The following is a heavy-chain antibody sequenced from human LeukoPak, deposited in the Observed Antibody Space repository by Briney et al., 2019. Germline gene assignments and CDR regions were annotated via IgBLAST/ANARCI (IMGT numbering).Heavy chain of an antibody. D-gene: IGHD6-13*01. CDR2: IHTSGNT. CDR1: GGSFSGYY. CDR3: ARVPAAVGTSYYYMDV. V-gene: IGHV4-34*01. Sequence: SETLSLTCAVYGGSFSGYYWSWIRQPPGKGLEWIGHIHTSGNTNYNPSLKSRLTISVDTSKNQFSLKLRSVTAADTAVYYCARVPAAVGTSYYYMDVWAKGTTVTISS. J-gene: IGHJ6*03.